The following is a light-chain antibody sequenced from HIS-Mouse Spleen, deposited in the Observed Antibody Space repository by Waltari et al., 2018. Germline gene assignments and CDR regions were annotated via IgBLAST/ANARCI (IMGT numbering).Light chain of an antibody. CDR2: EDS. V-gene: IGLV3-10*01. J-gene: IGLJ2*01. Sequence: SYELPQPPSVSVSPGQTARLTCSGDALPKKYAYWYQQKSGQPPVLVIYEDSKRPTGVLERFPGSSSGTMATLTISGAQVEDEADYYCYSTDSSGNHRVFGGGTKLTVL. CDR3: YSTDSSGNHRV. CDR1: ALPKKY.